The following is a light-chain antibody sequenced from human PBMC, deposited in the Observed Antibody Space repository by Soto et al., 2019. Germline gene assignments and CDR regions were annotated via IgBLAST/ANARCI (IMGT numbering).Light chain of an antibody. CDR3: AAWDDSLNAGV. Sequence: SVLTQPPSASGTPGQRVTISCSGSSSNIGSNTVNWYQQLPGTAPKLLIYSNNQRPSGVPDRFSGSKSGTSASLAISGLQSEDEADYYCAAWDDSLNAGVFGGGTKLTVL. CDR1: SSNIGSNT. CDR2: SNN. J-gene: IGLJ3*02. V-gene: IGLV1-44*01.